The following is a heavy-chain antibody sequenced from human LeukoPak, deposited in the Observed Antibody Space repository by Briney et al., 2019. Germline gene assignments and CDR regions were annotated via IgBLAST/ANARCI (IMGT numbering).Heavy chain of an antibody. CDR1: GGSISSYY. V-gene: IGHV4-59*08. D-gene: IGHD6-6*01. J-gene: IGHJ5*02. Sequence: SETVSLTCTVSGGSISSYYWSWIRQPPGRGLEWIGSIYYNGSTNYNPSLKSRLTISVDTSKNHFSLKLSSVTAADTAMYYCARTLAALFWFDPWGQGTLVIVSA. CDR2: IYYNGST. CDR3: ARTLAALFWFDP.